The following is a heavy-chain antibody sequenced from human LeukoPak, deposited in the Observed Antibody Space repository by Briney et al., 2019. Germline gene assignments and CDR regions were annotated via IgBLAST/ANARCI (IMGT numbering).Heavy chain of an antibody. CDR3: ARGYCSGGSCYEFDP. Sequence: ASVRVSCKASGYTFTGYYMHWGRQAPGQGLEWRGRINPNSGGTNYAQKFQGRVTMTRDTSISTAYMELSRMRSDDTAVYYCARGYCSGGSCYEFDPWGQGPLVTVSS. J-gene: IGHJ5*02. CDR2: INPNSGGT. D-gene: IGHD2-15*01. CDR1: GYTFTGYY. V-gene: IGHV1-2*06.